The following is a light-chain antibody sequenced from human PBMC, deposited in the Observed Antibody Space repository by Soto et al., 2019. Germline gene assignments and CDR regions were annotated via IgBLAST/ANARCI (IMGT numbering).Light chain of an antibody. CDR3: QSYDSKLRGVV. V-gene: IGLV1-40*01. J-gene: IGLJ2*01. CDR1: SSNIGAGFD. Sequence: QSVLTQPPSVSAAPGQRVTISCTGSSSNIGAGFDVHWYQQFPGTAPKLLIFGNNNRPSGVPDRFSGYKSGTSASLAIAGLQAEDEADYYCQSYDSKLRGVVFGGGTKLTVL. CDR2: GNN.